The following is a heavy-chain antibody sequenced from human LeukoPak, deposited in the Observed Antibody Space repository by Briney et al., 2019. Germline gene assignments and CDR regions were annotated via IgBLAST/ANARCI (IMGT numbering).Heavy chain of an antibody. J-gene: IGHJ3*02. CDR1: GHRLATYW. Sequence: GESLKISCQNSGHRLATYWIAWVRQMPGKGLEWMGIIYPEDSDTRYGPSFQGQVTISADKSIETAYLQWNSLKTSDTAMYYCASTRDTLISAFDIWGQGTMVTVSS. V-gene: IGHV5-51*01. CDR2: IYPEDSDT. D-gene: IGHD2-15*01. CDR3: ASTRDTLISAFDI.